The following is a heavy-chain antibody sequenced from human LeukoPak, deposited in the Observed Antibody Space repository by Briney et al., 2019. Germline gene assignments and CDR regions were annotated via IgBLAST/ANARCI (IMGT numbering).Heavy chain of an antibody. D-gene: IGHD6-13*01. J-gene: IGHJ4*02. CDR2: INSDGSST. CDR1: GFTFSSYW. CDR3: AREDGSSWGYYFDH. Sequence: GGSLRLSCAASGFTFSSYWMHWVRQAPGKGLVWVSRINSDGSSTSYADSVKGRFTISRDNAKNTPYLQMNSLRAEDTAVYYCAREDGSSWGYYFDHWGQGTLVTVSS. V-gene: IGHV3-74*01.